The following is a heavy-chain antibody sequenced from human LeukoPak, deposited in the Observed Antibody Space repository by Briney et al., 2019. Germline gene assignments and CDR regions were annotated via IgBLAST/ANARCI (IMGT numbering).Heavy chain of an antibody. CDR1: GYTFTSYD. J-gene: IGHJ6*03. CDR2: MNPNSGNT. CDR3: ARGRRGIAAAQYYYYYMDV. V-gene: IGHV1-8*01. Sequence: ASVKVSCKASGYTFTSYDINWVRQAPGQGLEWMGWMNPNSGNTDYAQKFQGRATMTRNTSISTAYMEVSSLRSEDTAVYYCARGRRGIAAAQYYYYYMDVWGKGTTVTVSS. D-gene: IGHD6-13*01.